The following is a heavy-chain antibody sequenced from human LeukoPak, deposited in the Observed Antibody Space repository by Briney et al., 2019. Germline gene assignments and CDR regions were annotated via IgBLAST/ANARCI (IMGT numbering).Heavy chain of an antibody. CDR2: ISYDGSNK. J-gene: IGHJ4*02. D-gene: IGHD4-17*01. Sequence: GGSLRLSCAASGFTFSSYAMHWVRQAPGKGLEWVAVISYDGSNKYYADSVKGRFTISRDNSKNTLYLQMNSLRAEDTAVYYCASYGDYEDGYKPFDYWGQGTLVTVSS. CDR3: ASYGDYEDGYKPFDY. CDR1: GFTFSSYA. V-gene: IGHV3-30-3*01.